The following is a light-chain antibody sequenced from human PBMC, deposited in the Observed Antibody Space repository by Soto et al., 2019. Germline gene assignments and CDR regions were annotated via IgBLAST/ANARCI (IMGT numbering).Light chain of an antibody. CDR2: AAS. Sequence: DIQMTQSPSSLSASVGDTVTITCRASQGISYSLAWFQQKPGRVPQFLIYAASTLQPGVPPRFSGSGSGTDFTLTISSLQPEDVATYYCQNYNSAPLTFGPGTRVEIK. CDR1: QGISYS. CDR3: QNYNSAPLT. V-gene: IGKV1-27*01. J-gene: IGKJ3*01.